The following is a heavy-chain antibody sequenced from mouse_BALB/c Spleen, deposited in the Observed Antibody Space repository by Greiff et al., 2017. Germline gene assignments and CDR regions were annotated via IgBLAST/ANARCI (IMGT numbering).Heavy chain of an antibody. CDR2: INPSNGRT. Sequence: VQLQQPGAELVKPGASVKLSCKASGYTFTSYWMHWVKQRPGQGLEWIGEINPSNGRTNYNEKFKSKATLTVDKSSSTAYMQLSSLTSEDSAVYYCARGKYDYAWFAYWGQGTLVTVSA. D-gene: IGHD2-4*01. CDR1: GYTFTSYW. V-gene: IGHV1S81*02. CDR3: ARGKYDYAWFAY. J-gene: IGHJ3*01.